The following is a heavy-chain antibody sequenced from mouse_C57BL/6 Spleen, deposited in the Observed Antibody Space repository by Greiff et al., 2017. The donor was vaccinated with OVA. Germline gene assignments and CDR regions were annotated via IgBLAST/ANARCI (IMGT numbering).Heavy chain of an antibody. Sequence: QVQLQQPGAELVKPGASVKLSCKASGYTFTSYWMQWVKQRPGQGLEWIGEIDPSDSYTNYHQKFKGKATLTVDTSSSTAYMQLSSLTSEDSAVYYCARERSHENVDVWGTGTTVTVSS. J-gene: IGHJ1*03. CDR2: IDPSDSYT. V-gene: IGHV1-50*01. CDR1: GYTFTSYW. CDR3: ARERSHENVDV.